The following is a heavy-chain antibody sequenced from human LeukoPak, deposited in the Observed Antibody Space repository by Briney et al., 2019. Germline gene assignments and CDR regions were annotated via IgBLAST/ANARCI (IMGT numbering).Heavy chain of an antibody. Sequence: GRSLRFSCAASGFTFSSYAMHWVRQAPGKGLEWVAVISYDGSNKHYADSVKGRFTISRDNSKNTLYLQMNSLRAEDTAVYYCARDRFGDDSSGYFPDYWGQGTLVTVSS. CDR1: GFTFSSYA. J-gene: IGHJ4*02. V-gene: IGHV3-30-3*01. D-gene: IGHD3-22*01. CDR3: ARDRFGDDSSGYFPDY. CDR2: ISYDGSNK.